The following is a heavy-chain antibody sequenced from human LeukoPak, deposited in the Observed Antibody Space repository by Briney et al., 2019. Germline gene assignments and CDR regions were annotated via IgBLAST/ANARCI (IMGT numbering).Heavy chain of an antibody. J-gene: IGHJ4*02. Sequence: SQTLSLTCAVSGGSLSSYYWSWIRQHPGKGLEWIGYIYYSGTTNYNPSLKSRVTLSVDTSKNQFSLKLSSVTAADTAVYYCARDKDGDLNWGQGTLVTVSS. V-gene: IGHV4-59*01. CDR2: IYYSGTT. D-gene: IGHD4-17*01. CDR3: ARDKDGDLN. CDR1: GGSLSSYY.